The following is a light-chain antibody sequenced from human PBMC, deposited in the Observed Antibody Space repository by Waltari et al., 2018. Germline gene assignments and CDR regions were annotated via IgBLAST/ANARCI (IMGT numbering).Light chain of an antibody. CDR2: VNSDGSH. J-gene: IGLJ3*02. Sequence: QLVLTQSPSASASLGASVKLTCTLSSGPSSNVIAWLQQQPEKGPRYLMKVNSDGSHSTGDKIPDRFSGSSSGAEHFLTISSLQSEDEADYYCQTGGHGTWVFGGGTKLTVL. CDR1: SGPSSNV. CDR3: QTGGHGTWV. V-gene: IGLV4-69*01.